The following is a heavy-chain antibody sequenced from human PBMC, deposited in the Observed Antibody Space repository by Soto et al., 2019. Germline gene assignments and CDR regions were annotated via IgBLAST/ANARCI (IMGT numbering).Heavy chain of an antibody. CDR2: ISSSSSTI. CDR3: ARYDYGAGNAMDV. D-gene: IGHD3-10*01. Sequence: EVQLVESGGGLVQPGGSLRLSCAASGFTFSTYNMNWVRQAPGKGLQWVSYISSSSSTIYYTDSVKGRFTISRDNAKNSLYLQMTSLRADDTAVYYCARYDYGAGNAMDVWGQGTTVTVSS. CDR1: GFTFSTYN. J-gene: IGHJ6*02. V-gene: IGHV3-48*01.